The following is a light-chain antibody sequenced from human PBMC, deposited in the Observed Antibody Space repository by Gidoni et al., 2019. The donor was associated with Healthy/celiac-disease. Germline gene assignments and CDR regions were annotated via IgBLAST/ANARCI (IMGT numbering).Light chain of an antibody. CDR1: QSISSY. Sequence: DIQMTQSTSSLSASVGDRVTITCRASQSISSYLNWYQQKPGKAPKLLIYAASSLQSGVPSMFSGSGSGTDFTLTISSLQPEDFATYYCQQSYSTPITFGQGTRLEIK. V-gene: IGKV1-39*01. J-gene: IGKJ5*01. CDR3: QQSYSTPIT. CDR2: AAS.